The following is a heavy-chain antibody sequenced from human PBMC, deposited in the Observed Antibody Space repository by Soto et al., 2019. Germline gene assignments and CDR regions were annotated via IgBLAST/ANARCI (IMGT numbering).Heavy chain of an antibody. CDR2: IFSSGPT. D-gene: IGHD3-16*01. J-gene: IGHJ6*02. CDR1: GDSIGSGNKY. Sequence: QVQLRESGPGLVMPSQTLSLTCTVSGDSIGSGNKYGSLIRQAPGKGLEWIGYIFSSGPTYYNPSLKSRLTMSLDTSQNPFSLKLNSVTAADTAVYFVARVPSPFDFYSAMDVWGQGTTVTVSS. V-gene: IGHV4-30-4*01. CDR3: ARVPSPFDFYSAMDV.